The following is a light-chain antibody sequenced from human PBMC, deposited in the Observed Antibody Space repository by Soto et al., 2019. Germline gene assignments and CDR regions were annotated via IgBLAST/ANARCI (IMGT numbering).Light chain of an antibody. J-gene: IGLJ1*01. CDR2: EGS. CDR1: SSDVGSYNL. Sequence: QSVLTQPASVSGSPGQSITISCTGTSSDVGSYNLVSWYQQHPGKAPKLMIYEGSKRPSGVSNRFSGSKSGNTASLTISGLQAXDEADYYCCSYAGSSTSGVNVFGTGTKVTVL. CDR3: CSYAGSSTSGVNV. V-gene: IGLV2-23*01.